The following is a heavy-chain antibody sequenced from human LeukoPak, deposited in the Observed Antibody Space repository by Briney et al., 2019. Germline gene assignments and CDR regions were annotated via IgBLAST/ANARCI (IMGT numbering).Heavy chain of an antibody. D-gene: IGHD3-3*01. J-gene: IGHJ3*02. CDR1: GFTFSSYA. Sequence: GGSLRLSCAASGFTFSSYAMSWVRQAPGKGLEWVSAISGSGGSTYYADSVKGRFTISRDNSKNTLYLQMNSLSAEDTAVYYCAKPEGPGYDFWSGYSRNDAFDIWGQGTMVTVSS. V-gene: IGHV3-23*01. CDR3: AKPEGPGYDFWSGYSRNDAFDI. CDR2: ISGSGGST.